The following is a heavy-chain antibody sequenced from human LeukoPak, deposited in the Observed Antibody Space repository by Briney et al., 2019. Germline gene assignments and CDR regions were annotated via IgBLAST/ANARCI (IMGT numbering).Heavy chain of an antibody. J-gene: IGHJ6*02. CDR1: GFIVSSYY. V-gene: IGHV3-53*01. Sequence: GGSLRLSCAASGFIVSSYYMSWVRQAPGKGLEWVSIIYNDGRTYYVDSVKGRFTISRDNSKNTLYLQMNSLRAEDTAVYYCAKDLRARYYYYYGMDVWGQGTTVTVSS. CDR2: IYNDGRT. CDR3: AKDLRARYYYYYGMDV.